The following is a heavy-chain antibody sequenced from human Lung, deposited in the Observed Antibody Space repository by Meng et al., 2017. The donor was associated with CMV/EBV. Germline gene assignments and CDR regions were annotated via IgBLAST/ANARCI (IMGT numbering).Heavy chain of an antibody. V-gene: IGHV1-69*02. D-gene: IGHD2-2*01. Sequence: SXXVSXKASGGTFSSYTISWVRQAPGQGLEWMGRIIPILGIANYAQKFQGRVTITADKSTSTAYMELSSLRSEDTAVYYCARAFIVVVPAAIGSPYGMDVXGQGXTVTVSS. CDR1: GGTFSSYT. CDR3: ARAFIVVVPAAIGSPYGMDV. CDR2: IIPILGIA. J-gene: IGHJ6*02.